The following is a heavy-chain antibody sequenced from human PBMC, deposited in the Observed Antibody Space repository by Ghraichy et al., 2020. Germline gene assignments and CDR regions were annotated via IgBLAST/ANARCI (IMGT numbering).Heavy chain of an antibody. CDR3: VRGTNPPDY. D-gene: IGHD1-14*01. Sequence: SQTLSLTCTVSNDSISSGANSWSWIRQPPGKGLEWIGYIYYSGSTYSNPSLKRRVTFSLDTSKNQFSLKLSSVTAADTAVYYCVRGTNPPDYWGQGTLVTVSS. CDR2: IYYSGST. J-gene: IGHJ4*02. CDR1: NDSISSGANS. V-gene: IGHV4-30-4*07.